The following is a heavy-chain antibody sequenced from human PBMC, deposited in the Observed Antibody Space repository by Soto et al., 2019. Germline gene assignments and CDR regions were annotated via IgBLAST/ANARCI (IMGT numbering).Heavy chain of an antibody. CDR3: ARAAGDYYYYMDV. CDR1: GFTFSSYG. D-gene: IGHD3-10*01. CDR2: IWYDGSNK. V-gene: IGHV3-33*01. Sequence: QVQLVESGGGVVQPGRSLRLSCAASGFTFSSYGMHWVRQAPGKGLEWVAVIWYDGSNKYYADSVKGRFTISRDNSKNTLYLQMNSLRAEDTAVYYCARAAGDYYYYMDVWAKGPRSPSP. J-gene: IGHJ6*03.